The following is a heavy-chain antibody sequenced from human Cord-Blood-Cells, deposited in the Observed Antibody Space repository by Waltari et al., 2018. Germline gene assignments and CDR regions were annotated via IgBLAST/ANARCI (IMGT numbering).Heavy chain of an antibody. CDR3: AEGRLGGQYFDY. CDR2: ISGSGGST. CDR1: GFPFSSSA. V-gene: IGHV3-23*01. D-gene: IGHD3-10*01. J-gene: IGHJ4*02. Sequence: EVQLLESGGGLVQPGGSLRLSCAASGFPFSSSALSWVRQAPGKGLEWVSAISGSGGSTYYADSVKGRFTISRDNSKNTLYLQMNSLRAEDTAVYYCAEGRLGGQYFDYWGQGTLVTVSS.